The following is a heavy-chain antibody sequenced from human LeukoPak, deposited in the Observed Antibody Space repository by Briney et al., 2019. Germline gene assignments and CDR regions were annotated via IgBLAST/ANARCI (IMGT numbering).Heavy chain of an antibody. D-gene: IGHD6-19*01. CDR2: IWYDGSNK. Sequence: GMSLRLSCAASGFTFSSYGMHWVRQAPGKGLEWVAVIWYDGSNKYYADSVKGRFTISRDNSKNTLYLQMNSLRAEDTAVYYCAKDTVSSSGSFFTQAFDPWGQGTLVTVSS. CDR1: GFTFSSYG. V-gene: IGHV3-33*06. J-gene: IGHJ5*02. CDR3: AKDTVSSSGSFFTQAFDP.